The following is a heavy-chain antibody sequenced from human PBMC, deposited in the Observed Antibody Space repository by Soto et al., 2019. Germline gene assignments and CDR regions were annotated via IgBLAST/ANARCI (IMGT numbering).Heavy chain of an antibody. CDR1: GGSISSGDYY. V-gene: IGHV4-30-4*01. J-gene: IGHJ4*02. CDR2: IYYSGST. Sequence: QVQLQESGPGLVKPSQTLSLTCTVSGGSISSGDYYWSWIRQPPGKGLEWIGYIYYSGSTYYNPSLKSRVTISVDTSKNQFSLKLSSVTAADTAVYYCARRQVGATSFSYFDYWGQGTLVAVSS. D-gene: IGHD1-26*01. CDR3: ARRQVGATSFSYFDY.